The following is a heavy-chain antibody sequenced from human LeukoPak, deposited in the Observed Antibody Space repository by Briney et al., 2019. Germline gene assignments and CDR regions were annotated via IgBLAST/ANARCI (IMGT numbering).Heavy chain of an antibody. D-gene: IGHD6-6*01. V-gene: IGHV4-38-2*02. CDR2: IYHSGST. CDR1: GYSISSGYY. J-gene: IGHJ4*02. Sequence: SETLSLTCTVSGYSISSGYYWGWIRPPPGKGLEWIGSIYHSGSTYYNPSLKSRVTISVDTSKNQFSLKLSSVTAADTAVYYCARVRSSSSGGVDYWGQGTLVTVSS. CDR3: ARVRSSSSGGVDY.